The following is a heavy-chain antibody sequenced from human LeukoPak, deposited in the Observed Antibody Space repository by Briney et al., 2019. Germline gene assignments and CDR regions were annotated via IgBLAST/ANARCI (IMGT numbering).Heavy chain of an antibody. Sequence: GASVKVSCKASGGTFSSYAISWVRQAPGQGLGWMGRIIPILGIANYAQKFQGRVTITADKSTSTAYMELSSLRSEDTAVYYCARAGHSGSYGYWGQGTLVTVSS. CDR3: ARAGHSGSYGY. J-gene: IGHJ4*02. V-gene: IGHV1-69*04. CDR1: GGTFSSYA. CDR2: IIPILGIA. D-gene: IGHD1-26*01.